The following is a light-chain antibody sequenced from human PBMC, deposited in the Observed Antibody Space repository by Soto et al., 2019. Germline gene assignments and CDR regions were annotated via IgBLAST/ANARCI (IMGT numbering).Light chain of an antibody. V-gene: IGLV1-44*01. J-gene: IGLJ2*01. Sequence: QSVLTQTPSASGTPGQRGTISCCGWSANIGSNTVNWYQHLPGTAPKLLIYSNNQRPSGVPDRFSGSKSGTSASLAISGLQSEDEADYYCAAWDDSLNGVVFGGGTKLTVL. CDR2: SNN. CDR3: AAWDDSLNGVV. CDR1: SANIGSNT.